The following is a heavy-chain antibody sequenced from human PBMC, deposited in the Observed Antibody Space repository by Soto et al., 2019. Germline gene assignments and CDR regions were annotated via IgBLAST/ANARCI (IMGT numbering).Heavy chain of an antibody. Sequence: GGSLRLSCAASGFTVSSNYMSWVRQAPGKGLEWVSVIYSGGSTYYADSVKGRFTISRDNSKNTLYLQMNSLRAEDTAVYYCARYKVTGDDAFDIGGQGTMVTVSS. CDR2: IYSGGST. D-gene: IGHD2-21*02. CDR3: ARYKVTGDDAFDI. J-gene: IGHJ3*02. CDR1: GFTVSSNY. V-gene: IGHV3-53*01.